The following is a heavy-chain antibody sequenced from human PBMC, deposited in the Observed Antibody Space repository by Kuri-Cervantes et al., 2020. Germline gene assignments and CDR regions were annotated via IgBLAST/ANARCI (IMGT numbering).Heavy chain of an antibody. CDR1: GFTFDDYA. Sequence: GGSLRLSCAASGFTFDDYAMYWVRQPPGKGLEWVSGISWNSGNIVYADSVKGRFTISRDNAENSLYLQMKSLRAEDTALYYCARDKDYDSSGKFDYWGQGTLVTVPS. CDR3: ARDKDYDSSGKFDY. D-gene: IGHD3-22*01. V-gene: IGHV3-9*01. CDR2: ISWNSGNI. J-gene: IGHJ4*02.